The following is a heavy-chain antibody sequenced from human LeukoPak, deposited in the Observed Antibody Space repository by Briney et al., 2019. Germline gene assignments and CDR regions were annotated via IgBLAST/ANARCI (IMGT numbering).Heavy chain of an antibody. Sequence: GGSLRLSCAASGFTFSSYGMHWVRQAPGKGLEWVAVIWYDGSNKYYADSVKGRFTISRDNSKNTLYLQMNSLRAEDTAVYYCARTMVRGVTGFDYWGRGTLVTVSS. D-gene: IGHD3-10*01. J-gene: IGHJ4*02. CDR1: GFTFSSYG. CDR3: ARTMVRGVTGFDY. V-gene: IGHV3-33*01. CDR2: IWYDGSNK.